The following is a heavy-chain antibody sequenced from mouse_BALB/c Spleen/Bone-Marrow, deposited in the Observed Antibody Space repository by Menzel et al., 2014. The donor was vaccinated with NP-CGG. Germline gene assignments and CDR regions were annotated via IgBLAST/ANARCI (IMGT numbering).Heavy chain of an antibody. Sequence: LHQSGSELVRPGTSVKLSCKASGDTFSRYWLHWSEPRPRQGLEWTGNFYAGSGSTKYDEKLKSNSTLTVVTSSSPTNMQLRSLTSEDSAVNFCTRSGYRYERVWFD. CDR3: TRSGYRYERVWFD. J-gene: IGHJ3*01. V-gene: IGHV1S22*01. CDR2: FYAGSGST. D-gene: IGHD3-1*01. CDR1: GDTFSRYW.